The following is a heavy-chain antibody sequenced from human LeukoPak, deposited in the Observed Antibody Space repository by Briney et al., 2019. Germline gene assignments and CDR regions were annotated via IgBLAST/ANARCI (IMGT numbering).Heavy chain of an antibody. V-gene: IGHV4-39*07. D-gene: IGHD5-24*01. CDR2: IYYSGSS. Sequence: PSETLSLTCIVSGGSISNSHYYWGWIRQPPGKGLEWIGNIYYSGSSYHNPSLKSRVTISVDTSKNQFSLKLSSVTAADTAVYYCARAKRWLHYYMDVWGKGTTVTVSS. CDR3: ARAKRWLHYYMDV. CDR1: GGSISNSHYY. J-gene: IGHJ6*03.